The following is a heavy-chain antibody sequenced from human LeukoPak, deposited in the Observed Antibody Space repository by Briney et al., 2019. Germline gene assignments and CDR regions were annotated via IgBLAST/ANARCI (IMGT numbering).Heavy chain of an antibody. CDR1: GVSLSTTDTT. D-gene: IGHD1-1*01. Sequence: SQTLSLTCAISGVSLSTTDTTWNWIRQSSSRGLEWLGRTYYRSNWYYDYAASVKGRVAINPDISNNQFSLQLTSVTPEDTAVYYCARTGRGYFDSWGQGTLVTVSS. CDR2: TYYRSNWYY. J-gene: IGHJ4*02. CDR3: ARTGRGYFDS. V-gene: IGHV6-1*01.